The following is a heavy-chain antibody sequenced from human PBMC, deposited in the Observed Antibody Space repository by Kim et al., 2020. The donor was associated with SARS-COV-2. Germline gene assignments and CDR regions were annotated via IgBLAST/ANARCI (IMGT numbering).Heavy chain of an antibody. D-gene: IGHD6-19*01. J-gene: IGHJ3*02. CDR1: GFTFSSYW. CDR2: INSDGSST. CDR3: ARDPYSSGSAFDI. Sequence: GSLRLSCAASGFTFSSYWMHWVRQAPGKGLVWVSRINSDGSSTSYADSVQGRFPISRDNAKNTLYLQMNSLRAEDTAVYYCARDPYSSGSAFDISGQGTMVTVSS. V-gene: IGHV3-74*01.